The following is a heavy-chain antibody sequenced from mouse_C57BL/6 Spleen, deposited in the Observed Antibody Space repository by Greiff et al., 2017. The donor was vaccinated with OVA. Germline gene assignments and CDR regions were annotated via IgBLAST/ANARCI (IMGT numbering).Heavy chain of an antibody. CDR3: SDGTPMDY. D-gene: IGHD1-2*01. V-gene: IGHV5-17*01. CDR2: ISSGSSTI. CDR1: GFTFSDYG. J-gene: IGHJ4*01. Sequence: EVQLQESGGGLVKPGGSLKLSCAASGFTFSDYGMHWVRQAPEKGLEWVAYISSGSSTIYYADTVKGRITISRDNAKNTLFLQMTSLRSEDTAVYYGSDGTPMDYWGQGTSVTVSS.